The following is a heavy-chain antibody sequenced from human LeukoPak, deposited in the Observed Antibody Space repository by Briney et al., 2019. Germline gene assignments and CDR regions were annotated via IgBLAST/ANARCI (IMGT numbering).Heavy chain of an antibody. CDR2: FDPEDGET. CDR1: GYTLTELS. J-gene: IGHJ5*02. Sequence: GASVKVSCKVSGYTLTELSMHWVRQAPGKGLEWMGGFDPEDGETIYAQKFQGRVTMTEDTSTDTAYMELSSLRSEDTAVYYCATYDSGRPLLHWFDPWGQGTLVTVSS. D-gene: IGHD1-26*01. CDR3: ATYDSGRPLLHWFDP. V-gene: IGHV1-24*01.